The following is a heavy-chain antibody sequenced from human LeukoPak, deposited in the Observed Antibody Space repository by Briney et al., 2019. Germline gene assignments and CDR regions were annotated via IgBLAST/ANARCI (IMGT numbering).Heavy chain of an antibody. CDR3: ARDHCSSTSCYDFDY. Sequence: GGSLRLSCAASGFTFSSYGMHWVRQAPGKGLEWVAFIRYDGSNKYYADSVKGRFTISRDNSKNTLYLQMNSLRAEDTAVYYCARDHCSSTSCYDFDYWGQGTLVTVSS. CDR1: GFTFSSYG. CDR2: IRYDGSNK. D-gene: IGHD2-2*01. J-gene: IGHJ4*02. V-gene: IGHV3-30*02.